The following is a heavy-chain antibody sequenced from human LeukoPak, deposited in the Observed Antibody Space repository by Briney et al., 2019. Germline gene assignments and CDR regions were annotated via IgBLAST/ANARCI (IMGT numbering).Heavy chain of an antibody. CDR1: GYTFTSYG. V-gene: IGHV1-18*01. Sequence: ASVKVSCKASGYTFTSYGISWVRQAPGQGLEWMGWISAYNGNTNYAQKLQGRVTMTTDTSTSTAYMELRSLRSDDTAVYYCARDCSDYSNYGWYYYYYYMDVWGKGTTVTVSS. CDR2: ISAYNGNT. J-gene: IGHJ6*03. CDR3: ARDCSDYSNYGWYYYYYYMDV. D-gene: IGHD4-11*01.